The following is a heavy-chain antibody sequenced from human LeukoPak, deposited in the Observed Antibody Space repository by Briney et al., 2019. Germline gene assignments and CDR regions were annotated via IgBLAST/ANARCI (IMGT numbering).Heavy chain of an antibody. J-gene: IGHJ4*02. V-gene: IGHV4-39*07. Sequence: PSETLSLTCSISGASISINNFWWGWIRQSPGKAMEWVGSVYHSGSTYYNPSLTRRLNMSVDTSKNQFSLKLTSLTAADTAVYYCARDQDYYGSGSYGPDYWGQGTLVTVSS. CDR2: VYHSGST. D-gene: IGHD3-10*01. CDR1: GASISINNFW. CDR3: ARDQDYYGSGSYGPDY.